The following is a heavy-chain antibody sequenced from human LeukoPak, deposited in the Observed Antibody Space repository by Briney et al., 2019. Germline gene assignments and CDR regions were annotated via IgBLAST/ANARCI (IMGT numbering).Heavy chain of an antibody. Sequence: GGSLRLSCAASGFTFSSYAMSWVRQAPGKGLEGVSGISGSGGSTYYADSVKGRFTISRDNSTNTLYLQMTSLRAEDTAVYYCAKDQVWIVVGSFDYWGQGTLVTVSS. CDR1: GFTFSSYA. D-gene: IGHD3-22*01. CDR3: AKDQVWIVVGSFDY. J-gene: IGHJ4*02. V-gene: IGHV3-23*01. CDR2: ISGSGGST.